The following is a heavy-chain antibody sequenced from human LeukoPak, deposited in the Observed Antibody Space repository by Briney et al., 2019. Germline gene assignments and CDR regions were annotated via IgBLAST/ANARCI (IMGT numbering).Heavy chain of an antibody. CDR3: ARDPGDLIAVAGLDY. Sequence: GGSLRLSCAASGFTFSSYEMNWVRQAPGKGLEWVSYISSSGSTIYYADFVKGRFTISRDNAKNSLYLQMNSLRAEDTAVYYCARDPGDLIAVAGLDYWGQGTLVTVSS. V-gene: IGHV3-48*03. D-gene: IGHD6-19*01. CDR1: GFTFSSYE. J-gene: IGHJ4*02. CDR2: ISSSGSTI.